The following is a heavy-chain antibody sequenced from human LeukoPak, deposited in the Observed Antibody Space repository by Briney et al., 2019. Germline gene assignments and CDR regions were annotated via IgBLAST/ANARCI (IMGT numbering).Heavy chain of an antibody. Sequence: GGSLRLSCAASGFTFSSYGMSWVRQAPGKGLEWVSTSSGSGGTTYYADSVKGRFTISRDNSKNTLYLQMNSLTAEDTAVYYCATTGSGSYYDYWGQGTLVTVSS. V-gene: IGHV3-23*01. CDR3: ATTGSGSYYDY. CDR1: GFTFSSYG. J-gene: IGHJ4*02. D-gene: IGHD1-26*01. CDR2: SSGSGGTT.